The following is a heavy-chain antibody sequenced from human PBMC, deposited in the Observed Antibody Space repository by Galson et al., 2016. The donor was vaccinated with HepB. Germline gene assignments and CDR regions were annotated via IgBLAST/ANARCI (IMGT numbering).Heavy chain of an antibody. J-gene: IGHJ3*02. V-gene: IGHV3-7*01. CDR3: ATPGGSSDVFDI. CDR2: INQDGREK. Sequence: SLRLSCAASGFTLSTYGMHWVRQAPGKGLEWVANINQDGREKYYVDSVKGRFTISRDNAKRSLYLQLNSLRAEDTAVYYCATPGGSSDVFDIWGQGTMVTVSS. D-gene: IGHD6-6*01. CDR1: GFTLSTYG.